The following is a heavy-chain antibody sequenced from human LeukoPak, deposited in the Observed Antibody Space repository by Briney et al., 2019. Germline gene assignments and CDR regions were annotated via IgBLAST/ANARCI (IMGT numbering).Heavy chain of an antibody. J-gene: IGHJ4*02. Sequence: SETLSLTCTVSGGSISSYYWSWIRQPPGKGLEWIGYIYYSGSTNYNPSLKSRVTISVDTSKNQFSLKLSSVTAADTAVYYCARGSSGWYGEAGYWGQGTLVTVSS. CDR3: ARGSSGWYGEAGY. D-gene: IGHD6-19*01. CDR2: IYYSGST. CDR1: GGSISSYY. V-gene: IGHV4-59*08.